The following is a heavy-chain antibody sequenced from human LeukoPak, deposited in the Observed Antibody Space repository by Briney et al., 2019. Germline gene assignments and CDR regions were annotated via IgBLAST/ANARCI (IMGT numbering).Heavy chain of an antibody. CDR2: IKQDGSEK. J-gene: IGHJ4*02. CDR3: ARMYYDFWSGYYQDD. D-gene: IGHD3-3*01. CDR1: GFTFSHYW. Sequence: GGPLRLSCAASGFTFSHYWMSWVRQAPGEGLEWVANIKQDGSEKYYVDSVRGRFTISRDNAKNSLYLQMNSLRADDTAMYYRARMYYDFWSGYYQDDWGQGTLVTVHS. V-gene: IGHV3-7*03.